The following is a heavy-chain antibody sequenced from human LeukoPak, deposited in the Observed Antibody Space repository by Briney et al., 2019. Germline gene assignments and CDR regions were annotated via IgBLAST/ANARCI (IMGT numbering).Heavy chain of an antibody. D-gene: IGHD4-11*01. CDR3: ARDPSSVTLYFFDY. CDR1: GYTFRGNY. CDR2: IDANNGDT. Sequence: GASVKVSCKASGYTFRGNYIHWLRQAPGQGLEWMGWIDANNGDTKSAQKFQGRVTMSRDTSINTAYMDLSSLSPDDAAVYYCARDPSSVTLYFFDYWGQGTLVTVSS. V-gene: IGHV1-2*02. J-gene: IGHJ4*02.